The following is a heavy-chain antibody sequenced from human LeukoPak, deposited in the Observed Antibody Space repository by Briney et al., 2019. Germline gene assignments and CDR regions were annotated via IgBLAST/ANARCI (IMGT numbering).Heavy chain of an antibody. CDR3: ARDRAARGAAYWARHDY. V-gene: IGHV1-2*02. D-gene: IGHD2-15*01. J-gene: IGHJ4*02. CDR2: INPNSGGT. CDR1: GYTFTGYY. Sequence: ASVKVSCKASGYTFTGYYMHWVRQAPGQGLEWMGWINPNSGGTNYAQKFQGRVTMTRDTSISTAYMELSRLRSDDTAVYYCARDRAARGAAYWARHDYWGQGTLVTVSS.